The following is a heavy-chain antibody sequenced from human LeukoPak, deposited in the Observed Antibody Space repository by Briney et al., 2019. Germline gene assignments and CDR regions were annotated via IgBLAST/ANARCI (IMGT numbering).Heavy chain of an antibody. V-gene: IGHV3-33*08. CDR1: GFTFSNYG. J-gene: IGHJ3*01. CDR3: ARREDFDWSPVS. CDR2: IRYDGSNK. Sequence: GGSLRLSCAASGFTFSNYGMSWVRQAPGKGLEWVAFIRYDGSNKYYADSVKGRFTISRDNAKNTLHLQMNSLRAEDTAVYYCARREDFDWSPVSWGQGTMVTVSS. D-gene: IGHD3-9*01.